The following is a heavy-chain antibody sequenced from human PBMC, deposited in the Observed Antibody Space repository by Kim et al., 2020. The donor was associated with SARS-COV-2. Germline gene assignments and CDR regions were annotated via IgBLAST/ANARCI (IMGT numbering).Heavy chain of an antibody. Sequence: DSVKGRFTISRDNSKNTLYLQMNGLRAEDTAVYYCAKGDSSGYRAEYFQHWGQGTLVTVSS. CDR3: AKGDSSGYRAEYFQH. D-gene: IGHD3-22*01. J-gene: IGHJ1*01. V-gene: IGHV3-33*06.